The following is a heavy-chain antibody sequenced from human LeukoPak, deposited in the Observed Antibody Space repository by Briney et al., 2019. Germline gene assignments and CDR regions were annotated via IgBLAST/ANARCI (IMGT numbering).Heavy chain of an antibody. D-gene: IGHD3-3*01. Sequence: GFTFXXYGMSWVRXAPGKGLEWVSGVSGSGGTTYCADSVKGRFTISRDNSKNTLYLQMNSLRAEDTAIYYCAKDSDFWSGYYHYWGQGTLVTVSS. CDR2: VSGSGGTT. CDR1: GFTFXXYG. CDR3: AKDSDFWSGYYHY. V-gene: IGHV3-23*01. J-gene: IGHJ4*02.